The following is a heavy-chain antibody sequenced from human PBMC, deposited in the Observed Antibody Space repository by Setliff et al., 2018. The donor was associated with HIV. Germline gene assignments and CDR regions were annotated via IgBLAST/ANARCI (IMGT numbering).Heavy chain of an antibody. CDR3: ARGGISAAGTYYYYMDV. CDR2: IYYSGST. Sequence: SETLSLTCTVSGGSIRSNNWSWIRQHPGKGLEWIGYIYYSGSTYYNPSLKSRVTISVDTSKNQFSLKLSSVTAADTAVYYCARGGISAAGTYYYYMDVWGKGTTVTVSS. D-gene: IGHD6-13*01. J-gene: IGHJ6*03. V-gene: IGHV4-31*03. CDR1: GGSIRSNN.